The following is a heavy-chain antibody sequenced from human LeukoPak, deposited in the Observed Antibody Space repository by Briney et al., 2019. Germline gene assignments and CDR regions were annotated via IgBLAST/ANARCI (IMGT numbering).Heavy chain of an antibody. D-gene: IGHD6-13*01. CDR1: GGSIGTYY. Sequence: PSETLSLTCTVSGGSIGTYYWSWIRQPPGKGLEWIGYIFYSGSTNFNPSLKSRVTMSVDTSKNQFSLKLSSLTAADTAVYYCARRGRAGGDYWGQGTLVTVSS. V-gene: IGHV4-59*08. CDR3: ARRGRAGGDY. J-gene: IGHJ4*02. CDR2: IFYSGST.